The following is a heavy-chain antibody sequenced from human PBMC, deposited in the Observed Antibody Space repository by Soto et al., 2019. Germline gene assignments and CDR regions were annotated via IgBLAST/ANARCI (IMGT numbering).Heavy chain of an antibody. J-gene: IGHJ4*02. CDR2: IIPIFGTA. CDR1: GGTFSSYA. V-gene: IGHV1-69*13. D-gene: IGHD1-1*01. CDR3: ARVRHNWNDVFLDY. Sequence: ASVKVSCKASGGTFSSYAISWVRQAPGQGLEWMGGIIPIFGTANYAQKFQGRVTITADESTSTAYMELSSLRSEDTAVYYCARVRHNWNDVFLDYWGRGTLVTVSS.